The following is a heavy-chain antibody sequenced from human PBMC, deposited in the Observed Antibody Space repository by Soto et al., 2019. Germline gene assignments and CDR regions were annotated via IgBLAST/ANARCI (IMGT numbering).Heavy chain of an antibody. CDR3: AKDQGSSWYEIDS. J-gene: IGHJ4*02. Sequence: EVQLLESGGGLVQPGGSLRLSCAASGFTFSNYAVTWVRQAPGKGLEWVSTISGSGGSTYYADAVKGRFTTSRDNSKNTVYRQRNSLIAEDTAVYYCAKDQGSSWYEIDSWGQGTLVTVSS. CDR2: ISGSGGST. V-gene: IGHV3-23*01. CDR1: GFTFSNYA. D-gene: IGHD6-13*01.